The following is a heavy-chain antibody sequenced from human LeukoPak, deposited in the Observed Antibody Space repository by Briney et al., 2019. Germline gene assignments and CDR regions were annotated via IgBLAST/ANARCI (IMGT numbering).Heavy chain of an antibody. Sequence: GSLRLSCAASGFTFSSYGMHWVRQAPGKGLEWVAFIRYDGGNKYYADSVKGRFTISRDNSKNTLYLQMNSLRAEDTAVYYCAKATLRFLEWLLFTEYFQHWGQGTLVTVSS. V-gene: IGHV3-30*02. CDR2: IRYDGGNK. D-gene: IGHD3-3*01. CDR1: GFTFSSYG. CDR3: AKATLRFLEWLLFTEYFQH. J-gene: IGHJ1*01.